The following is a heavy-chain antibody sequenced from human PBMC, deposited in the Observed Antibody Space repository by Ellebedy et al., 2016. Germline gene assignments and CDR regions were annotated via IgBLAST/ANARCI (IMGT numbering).Heavy chain of an antibody. CDR3: RQGHYADY. D-gene: IGHD2-2*01. CDR1: GLPFSTFF. Sequence: GGSLRLSXAVSGLPFSTFFMSWVRQAPGKGLEWVALISANGNKRDLADSVQGRFTISRDNFRNTLHLQMNNLRGEDTAVYYCRQGHYADYWGQGTLVTVSS. J-gene: IGHJ4*02. V-gene: IGHV3-23*01. CDR2: ISANGNKR.